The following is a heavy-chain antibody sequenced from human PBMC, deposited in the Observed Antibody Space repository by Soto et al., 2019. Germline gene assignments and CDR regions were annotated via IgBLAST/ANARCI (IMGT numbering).Heavy chain of an antibody. D-gene: IGHD6-13*01. CDR3: ARGLIAAAGTFDY. CDR2: IIPIFGTA. CDR1: GGTFSSYA. Sequence: SVKVSCKASGGTFSSYAISWVRQAPGQGLEWMGGIIPIFGTANYAQKFQGRVTITADESTSTAYMELSSLRSEDTAVYYCARGLIAAAGTFDYCGQGTLVTVSS. J-gene: IGHJ4*02. V-gene: IGHV1-69*13.